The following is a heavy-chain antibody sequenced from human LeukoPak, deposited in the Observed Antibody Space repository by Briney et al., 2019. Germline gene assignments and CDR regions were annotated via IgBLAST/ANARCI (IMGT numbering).Heavy chain of an antibody. CDR3: ARGSFIVGATIIDY. CDR2: IYYSGST. Sequence: SSETLSLTCTVSGGSISSYYWSWIRQPPGKGLEWIGYIYYSGSTNYNPSLKSRVTISVDTSKNQFSLKLSSVTAADTAVYYCARGSFIVGATIIDYWGQGTLVTVSS. V-gene: IGHV4-59*01. CDR1: GGSISSYY. J-gene: IGHJ4*02. D-gene: IGHD1-26*01.